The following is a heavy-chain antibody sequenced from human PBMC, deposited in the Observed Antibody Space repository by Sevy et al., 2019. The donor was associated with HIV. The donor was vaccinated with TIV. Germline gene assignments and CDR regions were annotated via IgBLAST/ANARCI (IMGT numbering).Heavy chain of an antibody. CDR1: GYTFRSYG. J-gene: IGHJ4*02. Sequence: ASVKASCRASGYTFRSYGISWVRQAPGQGLEWMGWISPYTGDTDFAQTVQGRVSMTSDTSTSTAYMELRSLRSDDTAVYYCARDKPQGVVVLPGAMWGGVDYWGQGTLVTVSS. CDR3: ARDKPQGVVVLPGAMWGGVDY. D-gene: IGHD2-2*01. V-gene: IGHV1-18*01. CDR2: ISPYTGDT.